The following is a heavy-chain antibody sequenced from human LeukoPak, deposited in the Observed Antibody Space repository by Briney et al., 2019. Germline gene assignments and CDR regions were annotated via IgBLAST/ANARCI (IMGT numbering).Heavy chain of an antibody. CDR2: IYPGDSDT. CDR3: ARQNDFRLDY. Sequence: GESLKISCKGSGYTFSSYWIGWVRQMPGKDLEWMGIIYPGDSDTRYSPSLQGQVTISVDTSIGTAYLQWSSLKASDTAIYYCARQNDFRLDYWGQGTLVTVSS. J-gene: IGHJ4*02. D-gene: IGHD3-3*01. V-gene: IGHV5-51*01. CDR1: GYTFSSYW.